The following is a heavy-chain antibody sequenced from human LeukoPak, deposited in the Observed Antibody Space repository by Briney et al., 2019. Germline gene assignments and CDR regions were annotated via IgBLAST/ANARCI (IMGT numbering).Heavy chain of an antibody. CDR3: ARVPYYDSSGSFY. D-gene: IGHD3-22*01. V-gene: IGHV3-30-3*01. Sequence: PGGSLRLSCAGSGFTFSSYAMHWVRQAPGKGLEWVAVISYDGSNKYYADSVKGRFTISRDNSKNTLYLQMNSLRAEDTAVYYCARVPYYDSSGSFYWGQGTLVTVSS. J-gene: IGHJ4*02. CDR2: ISYDGSNK. CDR1: GFTFSSYA.